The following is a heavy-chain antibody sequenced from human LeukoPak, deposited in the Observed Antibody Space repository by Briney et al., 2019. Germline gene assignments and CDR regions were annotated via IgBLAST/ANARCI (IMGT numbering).Heavy chain of an antibody. J-gene: IGHJ4*02. CDR2: ISWSSGSI. CDR1: GFTFDDYA. V-gene: IGHV3-9*01. CDR3: AKDRVVVTAILGCFDY. Sequence: GRSLRLSCAASGFTFDDYAMHWVRQAPGKGLEWVSGISWSSGSIDYADSVKGRFTISRDNSKNTLYLQMNSLRAEDTAVYYCAKDRVVVTAILGCFDYWGQGTLVTVSS. D-gene: IGHD2-21*02.